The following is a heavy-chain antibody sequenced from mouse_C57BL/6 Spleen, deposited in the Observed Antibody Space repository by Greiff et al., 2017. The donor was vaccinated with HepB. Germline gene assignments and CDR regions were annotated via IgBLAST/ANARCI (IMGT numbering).Heavy chain of an antibody. V-gene: IGHV10-1*01. CDR3: VRQGVYYYGSSYYAMDY. J-gene: IGHJ4*01. D-gene: IGHD1-1*01. CDR1: GFSFNTYA. Sequence: EVKLVESGGGLVQPKGSLKLSCAASGFSFNTYAMNWVRQAPGKGLEWVARIRSKSNNYATYYADSVKDRFTISRDDSESMLYLQMNNLKTEDTAMYYCVRQGVYYYGSSYYAMDYWGQGTSVTVSS. CDR2: IRSKSNNYAT.